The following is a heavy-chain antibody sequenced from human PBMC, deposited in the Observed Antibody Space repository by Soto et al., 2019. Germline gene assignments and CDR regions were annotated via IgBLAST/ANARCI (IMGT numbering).Heavy chain of an antibody. V-gene: IGHV3-23*01. Sequence: EVQLLESGGGSVQPGGSLRISCAASGFTFITYDMTWVRQAPGKGLEWVSVSRGSDGSTYYADSVKGRFTISRDNSKNTVYLQMNSLRADDTAIYYCVKGNWGDYWAQGTLVTVSS. CDR2: SRGSDGST. J-gene: IGHJ4*02. CDR3: VKGNWGDY. D-gene: IGHD7-27*01. CDR1: GFTFITYD.